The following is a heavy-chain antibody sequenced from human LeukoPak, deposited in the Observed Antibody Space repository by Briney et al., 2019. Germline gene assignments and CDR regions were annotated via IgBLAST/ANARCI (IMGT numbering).Heavy chain of an antibody. CDR3: ARATAMVYFDY. D-gene: IGHD5-18*01. J-gene: IGHJ4*02. V-gene: IGHV3-21*01. Sequence: GGSLRLSCAASGFTFSSYSMNWVRQAPGKGLEWVSSISSSSSYIYYADPVKGRFTISRDNAKNSLYLQMNSLRAEDTAVYYCARATAMVYFDYWGQGTLVTVSS. CDR2: ISSSSSYI. CDR1: GFTFSSYS.